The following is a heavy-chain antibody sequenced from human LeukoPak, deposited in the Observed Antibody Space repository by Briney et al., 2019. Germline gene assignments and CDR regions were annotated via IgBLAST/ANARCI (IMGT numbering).Heavy chain of an antibody. CDR2: ISAYNGNT. CDR3: ARAPSDTTGGWFDP. J-gene: IGHJ5*02. CDR1: GYTFTSYG. Sequence: GASVKVSCKASGYTFTSYGISWVRQAPGQGLEWMGWISAYNGNTNYAQKLQGRVTMTTDTSTSTAYMVLRSLRSDDTAVYYCARAPSDTTGGWFDPWGQGTLVTVSS. D-gene: IGHD1-14*01. V-gene: IGHV1-18*01.